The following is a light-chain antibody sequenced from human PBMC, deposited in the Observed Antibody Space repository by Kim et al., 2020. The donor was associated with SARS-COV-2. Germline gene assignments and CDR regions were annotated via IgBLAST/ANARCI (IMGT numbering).Light chain of an antibody. V-gene: IGLV3-1*01. CDR2: EGT. J-gene: IGLJ2*01. Sequence: SYELTQPPSVSVSPGQTASITCSGDRLGDKYACWYQQKPGQSPVLVIYEGTERPSGIPERFSGSKSGTTATLTISGTQATDEADYYCQAWDSRTVIFGGRTQLTVL. CDR1: RLGDKY. CDR3: QAWDSRTVI.